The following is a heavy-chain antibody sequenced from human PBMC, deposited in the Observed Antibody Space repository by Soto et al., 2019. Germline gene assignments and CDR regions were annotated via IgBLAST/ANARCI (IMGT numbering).Heavy chain of an antibody. V-gene: IGHV3-9*01. D-gene: IGHD3-10*01. CDR2: ISWNSGSI. J-gene: IGHJ6*02. Sequence: SLRLSCAASGFNFDDYAMHWVRQAPGKGLEWVSGISWNSGSIGYADSVKGRFTISRDNAKNSLYLQMNSLRAEDTALYYCAKEIGGYYYYGMDVWGQGTTVTVSS. CDR1: GFNFDDYA. CDR3: AKEIGGYYYYGMDV.